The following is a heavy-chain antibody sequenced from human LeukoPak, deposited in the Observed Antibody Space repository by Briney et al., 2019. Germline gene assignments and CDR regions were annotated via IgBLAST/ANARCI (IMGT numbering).Heavy chain of an antibody. V-gene: IGHV3-21*01. CDR2: ISSSSSYI. J-gene: IGHJ3*02. CDR3: ARELAADDAFDI. D-gene: IGHD6-19*01. Sequence: GGSLRLSCAASGFTFSSYSMNWVRQAPGKGLEWVSSISSSSSYIYYADSVKGRFTISRDNAKNSLYRQMNSLRAEDTAVYYCARELAADDAFDIWGQGTMVTVSS. CDR1: GFTFSSYS.